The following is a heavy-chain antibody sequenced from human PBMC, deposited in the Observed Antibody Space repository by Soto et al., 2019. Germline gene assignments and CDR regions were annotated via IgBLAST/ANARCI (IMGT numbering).Heavy chain of an antibody. CDR2: INAGNGNT. Sequence: ASVKVSCKASGYTFTSYAMHWVRQAPGQRLEWMGWINAGNGNTKYSQKFQGRVTVTRDTSASTAYMELSSLRSEDTAVYFCAATTVAGFYYYLDVWGRGTTVTVSS. V-gene: IGHV1-3*01. D-gene: IGHD4-17*01. CDR1: GYTFTSYA. CDR3: AATTVAGFYYYLDV. J-gene: IGHJ6*03.